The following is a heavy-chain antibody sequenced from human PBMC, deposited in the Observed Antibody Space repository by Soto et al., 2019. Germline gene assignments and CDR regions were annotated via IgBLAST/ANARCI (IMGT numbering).Heavy chain of an antibody. CDR2: VHLGGRT. Sequence: QLQLLESGPGLVKPSETLSLTCTVSGGYMSSSTYYWGWIRQPPGKGLEWIGSVHLGGRTYYNPSLQSRVTISLDTAKKQLSLKLSSLTAADTAVYYCARQPNYDYGDYGPSDFWGQGTLITVSS. V-gene: IGHV4-39*01. CDR3: ARQPNYDYGDYGPSDF. D-gene: IGHD4-17*01. CDR1: GGYMSSSTYY. J-gene: IGHJ4*02.